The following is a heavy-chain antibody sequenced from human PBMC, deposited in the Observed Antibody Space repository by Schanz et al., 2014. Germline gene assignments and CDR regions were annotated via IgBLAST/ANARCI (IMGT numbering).Heavy chain of an antibody. V-gene: IGHV1-18*01. D-gene: IGHD3-9*01. CDR1: GYTFTSYG. CDR3: ARDAADFYDILTEEDY. J-gene: IGHJ4*02. CDR2: ISAYNGNT. Sequence: QVQLVQSGAEVKKPGASVKVSCKASGYTFTSYGISWVRQAPGQGLEWMGWISAYNGNTKYPQKLQGRVTMTTDTSTSTAYMELRILRSDDTAVDYCARDAADFYDILTEEDYWGQGTLVTVSS.